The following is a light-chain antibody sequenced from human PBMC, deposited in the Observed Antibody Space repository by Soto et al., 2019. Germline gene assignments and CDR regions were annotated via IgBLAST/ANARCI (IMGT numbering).Light chain of an antibody. CDR1: SSDVGGHNY. CDR2: EVS. CDR3: SSYTTKRTWV. Sequence: QSALTQPASVSGSPGQSMTISCTGSSSDVGGHNYVSWYQQHPGKAPKVIIYEVSNRPAGLSNRFSGSKSGNTASLTISGLQAEDEADYYCSSYTTKRTWVFGGGTKLTVL. V-gene: IGLV2-14*01. J-gene: IGLJ3*02.